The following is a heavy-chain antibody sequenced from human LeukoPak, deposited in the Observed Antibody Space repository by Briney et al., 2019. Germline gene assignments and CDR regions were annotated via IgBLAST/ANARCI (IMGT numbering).Heavy chain of an antibody. CDR1: GYTFTSYG. CDR2: ISAYNGNT. J-gene: IGHJ4*02. D-gene: IGHD3-10*01. V-gene: IGHV1-18*01. Sequence: ASVKVSCKASGYTFTSYGISWVRQAPGQGLEWMGWISAYNGNTNYAQKLQGRVTMTTDTSTSTAYMELRSLRSDDTAMYYCARAVPYFFGSGSTEEFDYWGQGTLVIVSS. CDR3: ARAVPYFFGSGSTEEFDY.